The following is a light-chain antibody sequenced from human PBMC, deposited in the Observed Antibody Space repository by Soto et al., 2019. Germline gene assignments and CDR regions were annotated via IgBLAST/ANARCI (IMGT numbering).Light chain of an antibody. CDR3: QSCDSSLSGSGV. CDR2: RNS. CDR1: SSNIGAGYD. Sequence: QSVLTQPPSVSGAPGQMVTISCTGSSSNIGAGYDVHWYQQLPGTAPKLLIYRNSNRPSGVPDRFSGSKSGTPASLAITGLQAEDEADYYCQSCDSSLSGSGVFGTGTKVTVL. J-gene: IGLJ1*01. V-gene: IGLV1-40*01.